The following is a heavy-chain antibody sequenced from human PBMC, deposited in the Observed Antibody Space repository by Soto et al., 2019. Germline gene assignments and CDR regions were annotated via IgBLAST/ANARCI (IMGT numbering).Heavy chain of an antibody. Sequence: QVQLVQSGAEVKKPGASVKVSCKASGYTFTSYGISWVRQAPGQGLEWMRWISAYNGNTNYAQKLQGRATITTDTSTSRAYMELRSLRSDDTAVYYCARVGGIQLWLSATFDYWGQGTLVTVSS. J-gene: IGHJ4*02. CDR1: GYTFTSYG. V-gene: IGHV1-18*01. D-gene: IGHD5-18*01. CDR3: ARVGGIQLWLSATFDY. CDR2: ISAYNGNT.